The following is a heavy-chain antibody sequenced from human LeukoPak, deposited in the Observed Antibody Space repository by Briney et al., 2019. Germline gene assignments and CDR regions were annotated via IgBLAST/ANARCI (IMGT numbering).Heavy chain of an antibody. D-gene: IGHD5-24*01. J-gene: IGHJ3*02. CDR1: GFTFSSYA. Sequence: GGSLRLSCSASGFTFSSYAMHWVRQAPGKGLEYVSAISSNGGSTYYADTVKGRFPISRDNSKNTLHLQMSSLRAEDTAVYYCATNRGWASGDAFDIWGQGTMVTVSS. CDR2: ISSNGGST. CDR3: ATNRGWASGDAFDI. V-gene: IGHV3-64D*09.